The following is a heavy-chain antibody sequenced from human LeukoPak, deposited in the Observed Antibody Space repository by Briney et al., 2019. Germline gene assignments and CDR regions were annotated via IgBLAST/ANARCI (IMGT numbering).Heavy chain of an antibody. J-gene: IGHJ6*03. Sequence: GGSLRLSCNASGFTLSNYAMTWVRQGPRKGLEWVSAISVTGNTYHAESLKGRFTISRDNSKNTLYVQMNSLRAEDTAVYYCAKEGYSRGYYSYYYMDVWGKGTTVTVSS. CDR2: ISVTGNT. CDR1: GFTLSNYA. CDR3: AKEGYSRGYYSYYYMDV. D-gene: IGHD6-13*01. V-gene: IGHV3-23*01.